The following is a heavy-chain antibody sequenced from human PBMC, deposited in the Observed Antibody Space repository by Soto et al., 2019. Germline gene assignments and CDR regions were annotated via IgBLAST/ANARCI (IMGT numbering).Heavy chain of an antibody. CDR1: GFSFSDNL. Sequence: QVQLVQSGAEVRKPGASVNIYCRASGFSFSDNLINWVRQAPGQGLEWMGWINPDNGHTRYSETFQGRVTISRHSSAGIAYVAVSDLTSEDTAVYYCARDMLSVGPRANDAFDVWGQGTMVTVSS. CDR3: ARDMLSVGPRANDAFDV. V-gene: IGHV1-3*01. CDR2: INPDNGHT. J-gene: IGHJ3*01. D-gene: IGHD2-8*01.